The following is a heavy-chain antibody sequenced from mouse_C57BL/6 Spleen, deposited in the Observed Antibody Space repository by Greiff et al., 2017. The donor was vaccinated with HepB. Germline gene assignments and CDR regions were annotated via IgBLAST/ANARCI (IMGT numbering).Heavy chain of an antibody. CDR3: ARYGSSYGYFDV. CDR1: GYTFTSYW. J-gene: IGHJ1*03. D-gene: IGHD1-1*01. CDR2: IHPNSGST. Sequence: VQLQQPGAELVKPGASVKLSCKASGYTFTSYWMHWVKQRPGQGLEWIGMIHPNSGSTNYNEKFKSKATLTVDKSSSTAYMQLSSLTSEDSAVYYCARYGSSYGYFDVWGTGTTVTVSS. V-gene: IGHV1-64*01.